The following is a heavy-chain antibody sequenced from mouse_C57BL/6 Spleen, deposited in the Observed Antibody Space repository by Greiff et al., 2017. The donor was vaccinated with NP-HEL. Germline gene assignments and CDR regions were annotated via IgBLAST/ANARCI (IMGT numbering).Heavy chain of an antibody. CDR3: ARRRIYYYGSTDYFDY. D-gene: IGHD1-1*01. CDR2: IYPGSGNT. J-gene: IGHJ2*01. V-gene: IGHV1-84*01. Sequence: LQQSGPELVKPGASVKISCKASGYTFTDYYINWVKQRPGQGLEWIGWIYPGSGNTKYNEKFKGKATLTVDTSSSTAYMQLSSLTSEDSAVYFCARRRIYYYGSTDYFDYWGQGTTLTVSS. CDR1: GYTFTDYY.